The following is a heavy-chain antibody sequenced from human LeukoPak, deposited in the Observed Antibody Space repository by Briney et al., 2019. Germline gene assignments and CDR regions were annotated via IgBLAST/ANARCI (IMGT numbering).Heavy chain of an antibody. V-gene: IGHV4-39*07. J-gene: IGHJ3*02. D-gene: IGHD6-19*01. CDR3: ARSSIAVAHDAFDI. CDR1: GVSVSSSSYY. CDR2: IYYSGIT. Sequence: SETLSLTCIVSGVSVSSSSYYWGWIRQPPGKGLEWIGDIYYSGITYYNPSLKSRVSISVDTSKNQFSLKLSSVTAADTAVYYCARSSIAVAHDAFDIWGQGTMVTVSS.